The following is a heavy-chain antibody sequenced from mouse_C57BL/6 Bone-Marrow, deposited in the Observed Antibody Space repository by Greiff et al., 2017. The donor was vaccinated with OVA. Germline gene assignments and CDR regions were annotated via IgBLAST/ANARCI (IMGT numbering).Heavy chain of an antibody. CDR2: IDPSDSYT. CDR3: ARRAKGHYFDY. J-gene: IGHJ2*01. V-gene: IGHV1-50*01. D-gene: IGHD3-3*01. Sequence: QVQLQQPGAELVKPGASVKLSCKASGYTFTSYWMQWVKQRPGQGLEWIGEIDPSDSYTNYNQKFKGKATLTVDTSSSPAYMQLSSLTSEDSAVYYCARRAKGHYFDYWGQGTTLTVSS. CDR1: GYTFTSYW.